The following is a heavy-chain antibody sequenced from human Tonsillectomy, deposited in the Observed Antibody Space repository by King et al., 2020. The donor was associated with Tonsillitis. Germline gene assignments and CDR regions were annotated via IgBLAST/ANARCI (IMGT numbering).Heavy chain of an antibody. J-gene: IGHJ6*02. Sequence: VQLVESGGGLVQPGGSLRLSCAASGFTVSSNYMSWVRQAPGKGLEWVSVIYSGGDTYYADSVKGRFTISRHSSKNTLYLQMNSLKTEDTAVYYCARSVVISEGYYYYGMDVWGQGTTVTVAS. D-gene: IGHD2-15*01. CDR3: ARSVVISEGYYYYGMDV. CDR1: GFTVSSNY. V-gene: IGHV3-53*04. CDR2: IYSGGDT.